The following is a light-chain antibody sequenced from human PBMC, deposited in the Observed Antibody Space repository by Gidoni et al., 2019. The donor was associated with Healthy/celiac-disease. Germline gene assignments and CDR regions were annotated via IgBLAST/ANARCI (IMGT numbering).Light chain of an antibody. CDR1: ISTIGAGYD. V-gene: IGLV1-40*01. CDR3: QSYDSSRGVV. Sequence: HSVLTQPPSVSVAPGQRVTISCTGSISTIGAGYDVHWYQQLPGPAPKLLSYANSNRPSGVPDRFSGSKSGTSASLAITGLQAEDEADYYCQSYDSSRGVVFGGGTKLTVL. CDR2: ANS. J-gene: IGLJ2*01.